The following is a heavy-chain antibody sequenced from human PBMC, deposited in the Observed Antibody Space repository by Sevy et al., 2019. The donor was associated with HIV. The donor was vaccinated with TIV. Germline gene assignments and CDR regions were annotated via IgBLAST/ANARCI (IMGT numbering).Heavy chain of an antibody. D-gene: IGHD3-9*01. CDR3: AHRRSKGITITGFDF. CDR1: GFSFSTSGVG. Sequence: SGPTLVKPTQTLTLTCTFSGFSFSTSGVGVSWIRLPPGKALEWLALIFWDDDTRYSPSLQSMLSITKDTSQDQFVLTMAKMDPVVTGTYYGAHRRSKGITITGFDFWGQGTPVTVSS. J-gene: IGHJ4*02. V-gene: IGHV2-5*02. CDR2: IFWDDDT.